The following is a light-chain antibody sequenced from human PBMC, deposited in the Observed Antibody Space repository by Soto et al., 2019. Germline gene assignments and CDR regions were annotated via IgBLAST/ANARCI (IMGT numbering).Light chain of an antibody. J-gene: IGKJ4*01. CDR2: DAS. Sequence: EIVLTQSPGTLSLSPGERATLSCRASESVSSSYLAWYQQKPGQAPMLLIYDASSRATGIPDRFIGSWSGTDFTLTVIRLEPEDFALYYCQQYGSSPLTFGGGTKVEIK. CDR1: ESVSSSY. CDR3: QQYGSSPLT. V-gene: IGKV3-20*01.